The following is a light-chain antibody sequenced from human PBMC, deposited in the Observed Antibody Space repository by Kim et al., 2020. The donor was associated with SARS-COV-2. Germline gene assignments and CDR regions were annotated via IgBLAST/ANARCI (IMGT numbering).Light chain of an antibody. CDR2: KAS. CDR3: QQYRSYPWT. J-gene: IGKJ1*01. CDR1: RSFDAC. V-gene: IGKV1-5*03. Sequence: SVGDKFTLTCRASRSFDACVAWYQQKPGRAPRLLIYKASTLKSGVPSTFSGSGSGTEFTLTTSSLQSEDFAIYYCQQYRSYPWTFGQGTKVDIK.